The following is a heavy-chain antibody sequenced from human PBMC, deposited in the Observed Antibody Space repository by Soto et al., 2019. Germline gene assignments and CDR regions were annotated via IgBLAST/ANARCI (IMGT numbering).Heavy chain of an antibody. V-gene: IGHV3-33*01. Sequence: QVQLVESGGGVVQPGRSLRLSCAASGFTFSSYGMHWVRQAPGKGLEWVAVIWYDGSNKYYADSVKGRFTISRDNSKNTLYLQMNSLRAEDTAVYYCALLSSGSFDYWCHGTLVTVSS. CDR1: GFTFSSYG. CDR3: ALLSSGSFDY. D-gene: IGHD6-19*01. CDR2: IWYDGSNK. J-gene: IGHJ4*01.